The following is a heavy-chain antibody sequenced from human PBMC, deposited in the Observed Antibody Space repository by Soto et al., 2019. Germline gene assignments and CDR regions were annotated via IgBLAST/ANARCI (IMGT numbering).Heavy chain of an antibody. CDR3: AHTVAVVGDPAFDI. D-gene: IGHD2-15*01. CDR1: GFSLTTNGMG. Sequence: QITLKESGPTLVKPTQTLTLTCTFSGFSLTTNGMGVGWIRQPPGKALEWLALIYWDDDKRYRTSLKSRLTTTKDTSQNQVVLTMTNMDPVDTATYYCAHTVAVVGDPAFDIWGQGTLVTVSS. J-gene: IGHJ3*02. V-gene: IGHV2-5*02. CDR2: IYWDDDK.